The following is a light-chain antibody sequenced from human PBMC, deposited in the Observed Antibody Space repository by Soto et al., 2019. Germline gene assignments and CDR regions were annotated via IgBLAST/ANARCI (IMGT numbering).Light chain of an antibody. CDR1: SSDIGSYNH. CDR3: ISYNDSHSYL. V-gene: IGLV2-14*03. CDR2: AVS. Sequence: QSALTQPASVSGSPGQSITISCSGTSSDIGSYNHVAWYQQFPGKSPKLMIYAVSDRPSGVSDRFSGSKSGITASPTISGLQNDEEADYYRISYNDSHSYLFGTGTKVTV. J-gene: IGLJ1*01.